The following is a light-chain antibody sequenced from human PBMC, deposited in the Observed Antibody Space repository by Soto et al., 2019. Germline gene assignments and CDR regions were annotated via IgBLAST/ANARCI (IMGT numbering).Light chain of an antibody. J-gene: IGLJ1*01. Sequence: QSVLTQPASVSGSTGQSITISCTGTSSDVGSYNFVSWCQQLPGKAPKLMIYEVSNRPSGASNRFSGSKSGNTASLTISGLQAEDEADYYCSSYTTSSNYVFGSGTKVTVL. CDR1: SSDVGSYNF. CDR2: EVS. CDR3: SSYTTSSNYV. V-gene: IGLV2-14*01.